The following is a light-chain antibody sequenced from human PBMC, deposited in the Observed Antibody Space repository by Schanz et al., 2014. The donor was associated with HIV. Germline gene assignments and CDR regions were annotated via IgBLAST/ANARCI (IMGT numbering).Light chain of an antibody. J-gene: IGKJ1*01. CDR3: MQGTHWPWT. CDR1: RGLLHSDGNTY. CDR2: RIS. V-gene: IGKV2-30*02. Sequence: DIVMPQSPLSLPVPLGRPASISCRSSRGLLHSDGNTYLSWFHQRPGQSPRRLIHRISDRDSGVPDRVSGSGSGADFTLKISRVEADDVGVYYCMQGTHWPWTFGQGTKVEIK.